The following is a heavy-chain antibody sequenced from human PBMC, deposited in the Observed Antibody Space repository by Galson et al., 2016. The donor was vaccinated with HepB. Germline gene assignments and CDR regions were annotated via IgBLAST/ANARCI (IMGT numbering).Heavy chain of an antibody. J-gene: IGHJ4*02. Sequence: SVKVSCKASGYSFTSHSISWVRQAPGQGLEWMGYITTYSGDTYYAPNLQGRVTMTTDTSTRTAYMELRSLRSDDTAVYYCARDRDNYGSGSDYWGQGTLVTDSS. D-gene: IGHD3-10*01. CDR3: ARDRDNYGSGSDY. CDR2: ITTYSGDT. CDR1: GYSFTSHS. V-gene: IGHV1-18*01.